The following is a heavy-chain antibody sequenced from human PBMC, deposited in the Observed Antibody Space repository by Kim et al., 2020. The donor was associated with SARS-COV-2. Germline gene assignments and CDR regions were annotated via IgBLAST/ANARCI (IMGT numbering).Heavy chain of an antibody. J-gene: IGHJ6*02. Sequence: SETLSLTCAVYGGSFSGYYWSWIRQPPGKGLEWIGEINHSGSTNYNPSLKSRVTISLDTSKNQFSLKLSSVTAADTAVYYCARLGQRWIWGYYYGMDVWGQGTTVTVSS. D-gene: IGHD5-12*01. V-gene: IGHV4-34*01. CDR2: INHSGST. CDR3: ARLGQRWIWGYYYGMDV. CDR1: GGSFSGYY.